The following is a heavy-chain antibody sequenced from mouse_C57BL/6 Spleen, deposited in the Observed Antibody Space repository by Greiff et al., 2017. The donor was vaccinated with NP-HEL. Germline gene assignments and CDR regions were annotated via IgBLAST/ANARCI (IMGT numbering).Heavy chain of an antibody. V-gene: IGHV1-82*01. Sequence: VQRVESGPELVKPGASVKISCKASGYPFSSSWMNWVKQRPGKGLEWIGRIYPGDGDTNYNGKFKGKATLTADKSSSTAYMQLSSLTSEDSAVYFCARSTVVAGRYAMDYWGQGTSVTVSS. CDR1: GYPFSSSW. J-gene: IGHJ4*01. D-gene: IGHD1-1*01. CDR2: IYPGDGDT. CDR3: ARSTVVAGRYAMDY.